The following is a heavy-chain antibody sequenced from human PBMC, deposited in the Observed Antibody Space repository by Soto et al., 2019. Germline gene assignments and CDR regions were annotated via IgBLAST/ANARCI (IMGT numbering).Heavy chain of an antibody. CDR2: SIPIFGPA. CDR3: ARGGEGDNLPRAY. V-gene: IGHV1-69*06. CDR1: GGTLSSYA. D-gene: IGHD5-12*01. Sequence: QVQLVQSGAEVKKPGSSVKVSCKASGGTLSSYAISWVRQAPGQGLEWMGGSIPIFGPANYAQKFQGRVTITADKSTSTAYMGLSSLRSEDTAVYDCARGGEGDNLPRAYWGQGTLVTVSS. J-gene: IGHJ4*02.